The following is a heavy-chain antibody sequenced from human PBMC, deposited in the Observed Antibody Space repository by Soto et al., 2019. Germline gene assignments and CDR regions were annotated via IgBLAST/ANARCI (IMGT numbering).Heavy chain of an antibody. J-gene: IGHJ6*02. CDR2: IGGSGGST. CDR1: GFTFSSYA. V-gene: IGHV3-23*01. CDR3: AKPVRWDYYYYYGMDV. Sequence: GGSLRLSCAASGFTFSSYAMSWVRQAPGKGLEWVSAIGGSGGSTYYADSVKGRFTISRDNSKNTLYLQMNSLRAEDTAVYYCAKPVRWDYYYYYGMDVWGQGTTVTVSS. D-gene: IGHD1-26*01.